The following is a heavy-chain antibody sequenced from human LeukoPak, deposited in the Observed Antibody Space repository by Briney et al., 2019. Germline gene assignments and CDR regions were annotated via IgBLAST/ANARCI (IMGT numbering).Heavy chain of an antibody. Sequence: SETLSLTCAVYGGSSSGYYWSWIRQPPGKGLEWIGEINHSRSTNYNPSPKSRVTISVDTSKNQFSLKLSSVTAADTAVYYCARRAAIVVVPAAMTDWGQGTLVTVSS. CDR2: INHSRST. V-gene: IGHV4-34*01. CDR3: ARRAAIVVVPAAMTD. D-gene: IGHD2-2*01. J-gene: IGHJ4*02. CDR1: GGSSSGYY.